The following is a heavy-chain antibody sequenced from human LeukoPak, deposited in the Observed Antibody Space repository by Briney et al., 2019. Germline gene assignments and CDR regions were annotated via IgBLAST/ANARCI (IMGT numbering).Heavy chain of an antibody. CDR1: GGSISSYY. Sequence: PSETLSLTCTVSGGSISSYYWSWIRQPPGKGLEWIGYIYYSGSTNYNPSLKSRVTISVDTSKNQFSLKLSSVTAADTAVYYCARARSDSSGWRGYYYYYYMDVWGKGTTVTVSS. CDR2: IYYSGST. J-gene: IGHJ6*03. D-gene: IGHD6-19*01. CDR3: ARARSDSSGWRGYYYYYYMDV. V-gene: IGHV4-59*01.